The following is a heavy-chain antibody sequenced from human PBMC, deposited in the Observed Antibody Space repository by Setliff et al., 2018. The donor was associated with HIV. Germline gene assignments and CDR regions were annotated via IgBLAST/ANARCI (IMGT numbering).Heavy chain of an antibody. J-gene: IGHJ2*01. V-gene: IGHV4-34*01. CDR2: INQSGNT. Sequence: SETLSLTCAVYGGSLSGYYWSWVRQSPGRGLEWIGEINQSGNTNFNPSLKSRLIISVDTSKSQFSQKLTSVTAADTALYYCAREGGQGYSGSGSFYHRNFDLWGRGTRVTVS. CDR1: GGSLSGYY. CDR3: AREGGQGYSGSGSFYHRNFDL. D-gene: IGHD3-10*01.